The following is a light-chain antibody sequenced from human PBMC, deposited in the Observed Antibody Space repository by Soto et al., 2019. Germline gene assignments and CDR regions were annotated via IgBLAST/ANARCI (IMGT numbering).Light chain of an antibody. CDR3: RSYTNTTTLV. J-gene: IGLJ2*01. V-gene: IGLV2-14*01. CDR1: SNDIGGYNF. Sequence: QSVLTQPASVSGSPGQSITISCTGTSNDIGGYNFVSWSQQLPGKAPKLIIYEVTNRPSGVSNRFSGSKSGNTASLTISGVQAYDEADYYCRSYTNTTTLVFGGGTKLTVL. CDR2: EVT.